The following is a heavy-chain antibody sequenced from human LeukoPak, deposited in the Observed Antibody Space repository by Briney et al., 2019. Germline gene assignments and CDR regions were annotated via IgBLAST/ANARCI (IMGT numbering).Heavy chain of an antibody. CDR3: AKDGGRWWELPLDY. J-gene: IGHJ4*02. Sequence: SGGSLRLSCVASGFTFSTYGMHWVRQAPGEGLEWVAVIWYDGTKKYYADSVKGRFTISRDNSKNTLYLQMNSLRAEDTAVYYCAKDGGRWWELPLDYWGQGTLVTVSS. CDR2: IWYDGTKK. CDR1: GFTFSTYG. V-gene: IGHV3-30*02. D-gene: IGHD1-26*01.